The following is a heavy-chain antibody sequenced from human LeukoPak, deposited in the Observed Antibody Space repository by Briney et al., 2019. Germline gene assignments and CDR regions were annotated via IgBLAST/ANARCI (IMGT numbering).Heavy chain of an antibody. CDR1: GSTFSRYW. Sequence: GGSLRLSCAASGSTFSRYWMHWVRQAPGEGLVWVSRIKTDGTYTSNADSVGGRFTISRDNAKSTLYLHMNSLRVEDTAVYYCVADLGDYADFWGQGTLVTVSS. CDR2: IKTDGTYT. J-gene: IGHJ4*02. V-gene: IGHV3-74*01. CDR3: VADLGDYADF.